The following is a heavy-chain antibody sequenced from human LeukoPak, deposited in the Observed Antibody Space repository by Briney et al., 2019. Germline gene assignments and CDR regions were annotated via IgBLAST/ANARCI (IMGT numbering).Heavy chain of an antibody. V-gene: IGHV3-30*04. J-gene: IGHJ4*02. CDR3: ARDGITQLPNYCFDS. D-gene: IGHD1-7*01. CDR1: GFTFSSYA. Sequence: PGRSLRLSCAASGFTFSSYAMHWVRQAPGKGLEWVAMISYDASYKNYADAVKGRFTISRDNSKNTLSLQMSSLRAEDTAVYYCARDGITQLPNYCFDSWGQGTPVTDSS. CDR2: ISYDASYK.